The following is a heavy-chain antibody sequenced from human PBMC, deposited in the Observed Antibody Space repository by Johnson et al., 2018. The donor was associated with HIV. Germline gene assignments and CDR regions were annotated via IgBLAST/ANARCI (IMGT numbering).Heavy chain of an antibody. CDR1: GFTVSSNY. CDR2: IKQDGSEK. CDR3: ARDRAIGGWSIDI. Sequence: VQLVESGGGVVQPGGSLRLSCAASGFTVSSNYMSWVRQAPGKGLEWVANIKQDGSEKYYVDSVKGRFTISRDNAKNSLYLQMNSLRAEDTALYYCARDRAIGGWSIDIWGQGTMVTVSS. D-gene: IGHD2-15*01. V-gene: IGHV3-7*05. J-gene: IGHJ3*02.